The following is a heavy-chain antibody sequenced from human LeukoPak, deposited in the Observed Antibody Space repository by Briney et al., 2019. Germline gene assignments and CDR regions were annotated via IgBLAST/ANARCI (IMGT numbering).Heavy chain of an antibody. D-gene: IGHD3-16*01. CDR1: GGSISSGSYY. V-gene: IGHV4-61*02. CDR2: IYTSGST. CDR3: ARTRKFGAFDI. J-gene: IGHJ3*02. Sequence: SETLSLSCTVSGGSISSGSYYWSWIRQPAGKGLEWIGRIYTSGSTNYNPSLKSRVTISVDTSKNQFSLKLSSVTAADTAVYYCARTRKFGAFDIWGQGTMVTVSS.